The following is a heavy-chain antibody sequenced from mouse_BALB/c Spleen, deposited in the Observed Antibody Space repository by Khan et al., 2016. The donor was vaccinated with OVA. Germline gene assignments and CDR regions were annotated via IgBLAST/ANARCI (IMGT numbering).Heavy chain of an antibody. V-gene: IGHV1-20*02. CDR1: GYSFTGYF. CDR3: ARINCSDFDY. Sequence: VQLKQSGPELVKPGASVKISCKASGYSFTGYFMNWVMQSHGKSLEWIGRINPHIGETFYNQKFKGKATLTVDESSSTAHMELRSLASEDSAVYYCARINCSDFDYWGQGTTLTVSS. D-gene: IGHD4-1*02. CDR2: INPHIGET. J-gene: IGHJ2*01.